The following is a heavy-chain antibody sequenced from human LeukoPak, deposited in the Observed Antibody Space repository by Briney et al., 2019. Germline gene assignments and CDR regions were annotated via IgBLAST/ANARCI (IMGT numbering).Heavy chain of an antibody. CDR2: IYHGXST. CDR1: GYSIINNNY. J-gene: IGHJ4*02. CDR3: ARESRDYYVRYFDY. V-gene: IGHV4-38-2*02. Sequence: SETLSLTCAVSGYSIINNNYWGWIRQPPGXGXXXXGHIYHGXSTYXNPSLKSRVTISVDTSKNQFSVKLNSVTAADTAVYYCARESRDYYVRYFDYWGQGTLVTVSS. D-gene: IGHD3-10*02.